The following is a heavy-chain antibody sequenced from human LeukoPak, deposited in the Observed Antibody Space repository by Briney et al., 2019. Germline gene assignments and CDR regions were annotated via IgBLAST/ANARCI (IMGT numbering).Heavy chain of an antibody. CDR3: ARDRETYDSSGYYYRSDAFDI. CDR2: IYYSGST. D-gene: IGHD3-22*01. J-gene: IGHJ3*02. Sequence: SQTLSLTCTVSGGSISSGGYYWSWIRQHPGTGLEWIGYIYYSGSTYHNPSLKSRVTISVDTSKNQFSLKLSSVTAADTAVYYCARDRETYDSSGYYYRSDAFDIWGQGTMVTVSS. CDR1: GGSISSGGYY. V-gene: IGHV4-31*03.